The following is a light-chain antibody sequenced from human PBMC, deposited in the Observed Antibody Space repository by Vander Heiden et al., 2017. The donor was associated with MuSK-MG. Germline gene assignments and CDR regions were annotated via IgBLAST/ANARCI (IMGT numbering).Light chain of an antibody. V-gene: IGLV1-40*01. Sequence: QSVLTQPPSVSGAPGPRVTISCTGSSSNIGAGYDGHWYQQLPGTAPNLLIVGNSNRPSGVPERVSGSKSGTSAALAITGLQAEEEADYYCQSYDSSLSGDVVFGGGTKLTVL. CDR3: QSYDSSLSGDVV. CDR1: SSNIGAGYD. J-gene: IGLJ2*01. CDR2: GNS.